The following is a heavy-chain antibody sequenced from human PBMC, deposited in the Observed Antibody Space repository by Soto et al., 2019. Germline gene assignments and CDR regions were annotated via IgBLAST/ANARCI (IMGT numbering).Heavy chain of an antibody. Sequence: GGSLRLSCAASGFTFSSYWMSLVRQAPGKGLEWVANIKQDGSEKYYVDSVKGRFTISRDNAKNSLYLQMNSLRAEDTAVYYCAREDWNYAVNWFDPWGQGTLVTVSS. D-gene: IGHD1-7*01. CDR3: AREDWNYAVNWFDP. CDR2: IKQDGSEK. J-gene: IGHJ5*02. CDR1: GFTFSSYW. V-gene: IGHV3-7*01.